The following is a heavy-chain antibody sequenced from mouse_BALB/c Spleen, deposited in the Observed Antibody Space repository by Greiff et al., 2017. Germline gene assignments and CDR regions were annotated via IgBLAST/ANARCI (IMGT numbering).Heavy chain of an antibody. CDR1: GYSITSDYA. D-gene: IGHD4-1*01. CDR3: ARELGRAMDY. Sequence: EVKLMESGPGLVKPSQSLSLTCTVTGYSITSDYAWNWIRQFPGNKLEWMGYISYSGSTSYNPSLKSRISITRDTSKNQFFLQLNSVTTEDTATYYCARELGRAMDYWGQGTSVTVSS. CDR2: ISYSGST. V-gene: IGHV3-2*02. J-gene: IGHJ4*01.